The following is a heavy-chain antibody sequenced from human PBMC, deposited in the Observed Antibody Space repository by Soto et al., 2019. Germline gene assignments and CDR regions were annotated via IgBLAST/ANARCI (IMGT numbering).Heavy chain of an antibody. Sequence: PSQTLSLTCAISGDSVSSNSAAWNWIRQSPSRGLEWLGRTYYRSKWYYDYAVSLKSRITINADTSKNLFSLQLNSVTPEDTAVYYCARVHCTNGICYSVSIDSWGQGTLVTVSS. V-gene: IGHV6-1*01. D-gene: IGHD2-8*01. CDR3: ARVHCTNGICYSVSIDS. J-gene: IGHJ4*02. CDR2: TYYRSKWYY. CDR1: GDSVSSNSAA.